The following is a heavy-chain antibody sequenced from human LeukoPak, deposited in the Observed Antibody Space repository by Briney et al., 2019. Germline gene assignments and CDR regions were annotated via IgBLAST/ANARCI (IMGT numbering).Heavy chain of an antibody. CDR3: ARGGHSSSWQQKYDY. Sequence: GESLKISCKGSGYSFTSYWIGWVRQMPGKGLEWMGIIYPGDSDTRYSPSFQGQVTISADKSISTAYLQWSSLKASDTAMYYCARGGHSSSWQQKYDYWGQGTLVTVSS. J-gene: IGHJ4*02. CDR1: GYSFTSYW. D-gene: IGHD6-13*01. V-gene: IGHV5-51*01. CDR2: IYPGDSDT.